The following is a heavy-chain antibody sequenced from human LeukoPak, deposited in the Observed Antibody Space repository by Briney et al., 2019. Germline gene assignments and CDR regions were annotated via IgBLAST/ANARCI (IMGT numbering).Heavy chain of an antibody. V-gene: IGHV3-7*01. D-gene: IGHD3-3*01. CDR3: ARDVPGTIWSGYPFDY. J-gene: IGHJ4*02. CDR1: GFTFSSYW. CDR2: IKQDGSEK. Sequence: GGSLRLSCAASGFTFSSYWMSWVRQAPGKGLEWVANIKQDGSEKYYVDSVKGRFTISRDNAKNTLYLQMNSLRAEDTAVYYCARDVPGTIWSGYPFDYWGQGTLVTVSS.